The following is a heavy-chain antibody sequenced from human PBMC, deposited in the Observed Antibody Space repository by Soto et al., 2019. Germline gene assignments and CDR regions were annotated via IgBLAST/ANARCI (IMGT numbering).Heavy chain of an antibody. J-gene: IGHJ6*02. Sequence: QVQLQESGPGLVKPSQTLSLTCTVSGGSISRSGAYYWSWVRQHPEKGLEWIGYIYSGGTTYYNPSLRSRLTISLDSANHLFYLKLSSVTAADTALYYCSRDGGPRGDYYYDMDVWGQGTTVTVSS. CDR2: IYSGGTT. CDR1: GGSISRSGAYY. V-gene: IGHV4-31*03. D-gene: IGHD3-10*01. CDR3: SRDGGPRGDYYYDMDV.